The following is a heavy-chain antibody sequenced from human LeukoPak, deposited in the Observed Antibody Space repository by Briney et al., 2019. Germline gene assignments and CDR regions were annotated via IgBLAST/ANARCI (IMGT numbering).Heavy chain of an antibody. CDR3: AKEGSMSLYYFDY. D-gene: IGHD2/OR15-2a*01. CDR2: ISYDGSNK. V-gene: IGHV3-30*18. CDR1: GFTFSSYG. Sequence: GGSLRLSCAASGFTFSSYGMHWVRQAPGKGLEWVAIISYDGSNKYYAASVKGRFTISRDNSKNTLYLQMNSLRAEDTAVYYCAKEGSMSLYYFDYWGQGTLVTVSS. J-gene: IGHJ4*02.